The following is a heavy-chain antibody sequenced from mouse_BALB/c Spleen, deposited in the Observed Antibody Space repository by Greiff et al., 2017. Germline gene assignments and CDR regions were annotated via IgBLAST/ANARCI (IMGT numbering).Heavy chain of an antibody. CDR2: IDPENGDT. D-gene: IGHD1-1*01. V-gene: IGHV14-4*02. Sequence: EVQLQQSGAELVRPGASVKLSCTASGFNIKDYYMHWVKQRPEQGLEWIGWIDPENGDTEYAPKFQGKATMTADTSSNTAYLQLSSLTSEDTAVYYVTGFDDYYGKGYAMDYWGQGTTVTVSS. CDR1: GFNIKDYY. J-gene: IGHJ4*01. CDR3: TGFDDYYGKGYAMDY.